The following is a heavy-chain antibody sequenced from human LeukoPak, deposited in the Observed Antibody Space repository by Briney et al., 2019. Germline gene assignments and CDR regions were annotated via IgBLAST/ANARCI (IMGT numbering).Heavy chain of an antibody. V-gene: IGHV3-9*01. Sequence: LRLSCAASGFTFDDYAMHWVRQAPGKGLEWVSGISWNSGSIGYADSVKGRFTISRDNAKNSLYLQMNSLRAEDTAVYYCARDFSSGLIDYWGQGTLVTVSS. D-gene: IGHD3-22*01. CDR1: GFTFDDYA. CDR3: ARDFSSGLIDY. J-gene: IGHJ4*02. CDR2: ISWNSGSI.